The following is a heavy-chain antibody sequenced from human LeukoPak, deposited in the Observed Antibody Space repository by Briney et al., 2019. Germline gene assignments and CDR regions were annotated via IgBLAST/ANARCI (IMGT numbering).Heavy chain of an antibody. J-gene: IGHJ3*02. V-gene: IGHV1-18*01. Sequence: GASVKVSCKASGYTFTSYGISWVRQAPGQGLEWMGWISAYNGNTNYAQKLQGRVTMTTDTSTSTAYMELRSLRSDDTAVYYCARGSYIAAADGSRGAFDIWGQGTMVTVSS. CDR1: GYTFTSYG. CDR3: ARGSYIAAADGSRGAFDI. D-gene: IGHD6-13*01. CDR2: ISAYNGNT.